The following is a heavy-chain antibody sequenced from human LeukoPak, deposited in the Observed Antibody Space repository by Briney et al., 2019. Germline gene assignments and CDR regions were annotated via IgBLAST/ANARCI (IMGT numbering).Heavy chain of an antibody. CDR1: GGSISSGDYY. J-gene: IGHJ5*02. CDR2: IYYSGST. D-gene: IGHD1-26*01. CDR3: ARVVVGATVWFDP. Sequence: SQTLSLTCTVSGGSISSGDYYWSWIRQPPGKGLEGIGYIYYSGSTYYNPSLKSRVTISVDTSKYRFSLKLSSVTAADTAVYYCARVVVGATVWFDPWGQGTLVTVSS. V-gene: IGHV4-30-4*08.